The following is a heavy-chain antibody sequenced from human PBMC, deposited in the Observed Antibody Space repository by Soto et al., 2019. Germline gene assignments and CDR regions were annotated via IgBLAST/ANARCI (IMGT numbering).Heavy chain of an antibody. Sequence: QVQLQESGPGLVKPSQTLSLTCTVSGGSISSGGYYWSWIRQHPGKGLEWIGYIYYSGSTYYNPSLTSRVTIXGDQSXXQFSLKLSSVTAADTAVYYCARTEGVGGDYATWDYWGQGTLVTVSS. CDR1: GGSISSGGYY. D-gene: IGHD4-17*01. CDR3: ARTEGVGGDYATWDY. CDR2: IYYSGST. V-gene: IGHV4-31*03. J-gene: IGHJ4*02.